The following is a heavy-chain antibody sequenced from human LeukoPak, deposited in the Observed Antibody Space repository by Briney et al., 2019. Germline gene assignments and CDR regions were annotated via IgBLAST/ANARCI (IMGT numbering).Heavy chain of an antibody. D-gene: IGHD3-10*01. V-gene: IGHV1-18*01. J-gene: IGHJ4*02. CDR3: ARAVKYYYGSGSQTYYFDY. Sequence: QKLQGRVTMTTDTSTSTAYMELRSLRSDDTAVYYCARAVKYYYGSGSQTYYFDYWGQGTLVTVSS.